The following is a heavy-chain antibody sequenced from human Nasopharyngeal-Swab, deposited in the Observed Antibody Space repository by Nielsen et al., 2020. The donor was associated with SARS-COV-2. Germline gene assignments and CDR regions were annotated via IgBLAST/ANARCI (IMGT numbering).Heavy chain of an antibody. Sequence: GESLKISCAASGFTFSSYGMHWVRQAPGKGLEWVAVIWYDGSNKYYADSVKGRFTISRDNSKTTLYLQMNSLRAEDTAVYYCARGRSSSWEDYFDYWGQGTLVTVSS. D-gene: IGHD6-13*01. V-gene: IGHV3-33*01. CDR3: ARGRSSSWEDYFDY. CDR1: GFTFSSYG. J-gene: IGHJ4*02. CDR2: IWYDGSNK.